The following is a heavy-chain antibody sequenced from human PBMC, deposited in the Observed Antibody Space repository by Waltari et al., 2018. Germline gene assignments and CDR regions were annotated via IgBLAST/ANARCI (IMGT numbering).Heavy chain of an antibody. V-gene: IGHV4-39*01. CDR3: ATYVGASVGTAAFDV. CDR2: NSYSGAT. Sequence: QLHLQESGPGLVKPSETLSLTCSVSGGSITTSRHYWGWIRQPPGKGLEWTGTNSYSGATYYNPPLRVRVTISLDTSKNQFSLKLNSVTAADTAVYYCATYVGASVGTAAFDVWGQGTMVTVSS. J-gene: IGHJ3*01. D-gene: IGHD3-16*01. CDR1: GGSITTSRHY.